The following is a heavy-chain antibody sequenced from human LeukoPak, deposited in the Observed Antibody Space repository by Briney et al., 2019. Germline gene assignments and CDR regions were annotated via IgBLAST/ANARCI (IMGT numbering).Heavy chain of an antibody. CDR2: ISSSGSTI. Sequence: GGSLRLSCAASGFTFSDYYMSWIRQAPGKGLEWVSYISSSGSTIYYADSVKGRFTISRDNAKNSLYLQMNSLKTEDTAVYYCVTDANRILGARGTGYWGQGILVTVSS. CDR3: VTDANRILGARGTGY. J-gene: IGHJ4*02. D-gene: IGHD1-26*01. CDR1: GFTFSDYY. V-gene: IGHV3-11*01.